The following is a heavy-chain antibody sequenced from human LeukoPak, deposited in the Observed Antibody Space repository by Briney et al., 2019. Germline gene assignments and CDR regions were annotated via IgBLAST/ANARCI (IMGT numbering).Heavy chain of an antibody. CDR2: INPNSGGT. CDR1: GYTITGYY. CDR3: AMLYDSSGYYFDY. D-gene: IGHD3-22*01. J-gene: IGHJ4*02. Sequence: ASVKVSCKASGYTITGYYMHWVRQAPGQGLEWMGWINPNSGGTNYAQKFQGWVTMTRDTSISTVYMELSRLRSDDTAVYYCAMLYDSSGYYFDYWGQGTLVTVSS. V-gene: IGHV1-2*04.